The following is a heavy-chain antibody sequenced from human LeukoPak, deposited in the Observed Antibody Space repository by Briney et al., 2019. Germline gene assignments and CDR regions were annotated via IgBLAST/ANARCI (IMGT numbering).Heavy chain of an antibody. V-gene: IGHV3-30*02. D-gene: IGHD3-3*01. J-gene: IGHJ4*02. Sequence: PGGSLRLSCAASGFTFSSYGMHWVRQAPGKGLEWVAFIRYDGSNKYYADSVKGRFTISRDNSKNTLYLQMNSLRAEDTAVYYCGKELSRIFGVAWQDYWGQGTLVTVSS. CDR2: IRYDGSNK. CDR3: GKELSRIFGVAWQDY. CDR1: GFTFSSYG.